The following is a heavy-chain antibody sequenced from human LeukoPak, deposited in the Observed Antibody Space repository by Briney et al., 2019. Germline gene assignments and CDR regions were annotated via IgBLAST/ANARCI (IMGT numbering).Heavy chain of an antibody. CDR1: GFTFDDYT. V-gene: IGHV3-43*01. CDR3: AKDIGDRGYISHY. CDR2: ISWDGGST. D-gene: IGHD5-18*01. J-gene: IGHJ4*02. Sequence: GGSLRLSCAASGFTFDDYTMHWVRQAPGKGLEWVSLISWDGGSTYYADSVKGRFTISRDNSKNSLYLQMNSLRTEDTALYYCAKDIGDRGYISHYWGQGTLVTVSS.